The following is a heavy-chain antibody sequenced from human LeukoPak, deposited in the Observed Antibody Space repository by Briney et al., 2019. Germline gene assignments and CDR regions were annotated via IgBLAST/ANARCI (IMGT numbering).Heavy chain of an antibody. J-gene: IGHJ6*02. CDR3: ARSDFRTRYFNYYYYGMDV. D-gene: IGHD3-9*01. V-gene: IGHV3-7*03. Sequence: GGSLRLSCAASGFTFSSYGMNWARQAPGKGLEWVASINHNVNVNYYVDSVKGRFTISRDNAKNSLYLQMSNLRAEDTAVYYCARSDFRTRYFNYYYYGMDVWGQGTTVTVSS. CDR2: INHNVNVN. CDR1: GFTFSSYG.